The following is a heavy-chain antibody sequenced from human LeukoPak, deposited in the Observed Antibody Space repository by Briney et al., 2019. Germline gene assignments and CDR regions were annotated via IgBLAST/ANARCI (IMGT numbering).Heavy chain of an antibody. CDR3: AKDQPTGPDYYYYMDV. D-gene: IGHD4-17*01. J-gene: IGHJ6*03. V-gene: IGHV3-23*01. CDR2: ISGSSDNT. CDR1: GVTFSNYA. Sequence: GGSLRLSCEASGVTFSNYAMSWVRQAPGEGLEWGSSISGSSDNTNYADSVKGRFTISRDNSKNILYLQMNSLTAEDTAVYWCAKDQPTGPDYYYYMDVWGKGTTVTVSS.